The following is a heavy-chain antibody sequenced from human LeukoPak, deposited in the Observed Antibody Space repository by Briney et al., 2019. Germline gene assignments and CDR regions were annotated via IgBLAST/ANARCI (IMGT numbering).Heavy chain of an antibody. Sequence: QPGGSLRLSCAASGFSVSTSYMSWVRQAPGKGLEYVSVLYDSGDTYYAESVKGRFTISRDNSKNTAYLQMNSLRVEDTAVYYCARAAYDSGGYTANHDFWGQGTLVTVSS. CDR2: LYDSGDT. V-gene: IGHV3-53*01. J-gene: IGHJ4*02. CDR1: GFSVSTSY. D-gene: IGHD3-22*01. CDR3: ARAAYDSGGYTANHDF.